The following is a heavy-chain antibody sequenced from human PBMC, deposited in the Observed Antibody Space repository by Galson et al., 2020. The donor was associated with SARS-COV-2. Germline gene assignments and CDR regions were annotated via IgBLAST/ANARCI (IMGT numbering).Heavy chain of an antibody. CDR2: IIPIFGTA. CDR1: GGTFSSYA. J-gene: IGHJ4*02. CDR3: ARGRNYGSGSYYTDYFDY. Sequence: SVKVSCKASGGTFSSYAISWVRQAPGQGLEWMGGIIPIFGTANYAQKFQGRVTITADESTSTAYMELSSLRSEDTAVYYCARGRNYGSGSYYTDYFDYWGQGTLVTVSS. D-gene: IGHD3-10*01. V-gene: IGHV1-69*13.